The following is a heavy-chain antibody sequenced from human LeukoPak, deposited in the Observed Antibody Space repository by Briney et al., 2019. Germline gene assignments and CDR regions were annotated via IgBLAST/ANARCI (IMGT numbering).Heavy chain of an antibody. CDR1: GGSISSYY. D-gene: IGHD6-19*01. CDR2: IYYSGST. J-gene: IGHJ6*02. CDR3: ARHGWSPYYYYYGMDV. Sequence: SETLSLTCTVSGGSISSYYWSWIRQPPGKGLEWIGYIYYSGSTNYNPSLKSRVTISVDTSKNQFSLKLSSVTAVDTAVYYCARHGWSPYYYYYGMDVWGQGTTVTVSS. V-gene: IGHV4-59*08.